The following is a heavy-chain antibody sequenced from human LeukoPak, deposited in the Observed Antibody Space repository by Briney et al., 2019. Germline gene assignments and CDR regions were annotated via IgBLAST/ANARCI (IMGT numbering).Heavy chain of an antibody. CDR1: GFTFSSYA. Sequence: GSLRLSCAASGFTFSSYAMSWVRQAPGKGLEWIGSIYYTGTTYYNPSLKSRITISVYTSKNQSSLNLSSVTAADTAVYCCARRFTNYAGYAYFDFWGQGTLVTVSS. J-gene: IGHJ4*02. CDR3: ARRFTNYAGYAYFDF. D-gene: IGHD4-17*01. CDR2: IYYTGTT. V-gene: IGHV4-39*01.